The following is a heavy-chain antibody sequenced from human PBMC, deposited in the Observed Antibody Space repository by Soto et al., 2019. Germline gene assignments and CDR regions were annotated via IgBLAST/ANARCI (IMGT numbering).Heavy chain of an antibody. D-gene: IGHD2-15*01. V-gene: IGHV3-48*02. CDR3: ARVQSTVVAATRYYYYYGMDV. J-gene: IGHJ6*02. CDR2: ISSSSSTI. CDR1: GFTFSSYS. Sequence: GGSLRLSCAASGFTFSSYSMNWVRQAPGKGLEWVSYISSSSSTIYYADSVKGRFTISRDNAKNSLYLQMNSLRDEDTAVYYCARVQSTVVAATRYYYYYGMDVWGQGTTVTVSS.